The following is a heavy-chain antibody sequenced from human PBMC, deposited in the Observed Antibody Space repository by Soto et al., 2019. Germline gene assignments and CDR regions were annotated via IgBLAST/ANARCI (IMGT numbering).Heavy chain of an antibody. Sequence: SETLSLTCAVYGGSFSGYYWSWIRQPPGKGLEQIGYIYYSGSTNYNPSLKSRVTISVDTSKNQFSLKLSSVTAADTAVYYCARMPPSDYDSSGYYYRYFDYWGQGTLVTVSS. V-gene: IGHV4-59*01. D-gene: IGHD3-22*01. CDR1: GGSFSGYY. CDR2: IYYSGST. CDR3: ARMPPSDYDSSGYYYRYFDY. J-gene: IGHJ4*02.